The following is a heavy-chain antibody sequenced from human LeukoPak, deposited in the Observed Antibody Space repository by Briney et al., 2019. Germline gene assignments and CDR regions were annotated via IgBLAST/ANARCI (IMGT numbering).Heavy chain of an antibody. V-gene: IGHV3-21*04. Sequence: AGGSLRLSCAASGFTFSRYSMNWVRQAPGKGLEWVSTISSNSYYIYYADSVKGRFTISRDNSENTVYLQMNSLRADDTAVYYCANNWNMDCWGQGTLVTVSS. CDR3: ANNWNMDC. CDR2: ISSNSYYI. J-gene: IGHJ4*02. D-gene: IGHD1-1*01. CDR1: GFTFSRYS.